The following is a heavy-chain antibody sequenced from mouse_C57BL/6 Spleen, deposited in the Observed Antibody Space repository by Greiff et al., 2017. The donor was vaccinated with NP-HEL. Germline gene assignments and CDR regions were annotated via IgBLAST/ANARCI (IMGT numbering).Heavy chain of an antibody. J-gene: IGHJ2*01. V-gene: IGHV1-15*01. CDR2: IDPETGGT. CDR1: GYTFTDYE. CDR3: TREGDEGYFDY. Sequence: QVQLKQSGAELVRPGASVTLSCKASGYTFTDYEMHWVKQTPVHGLEWIGAIDPETGGTAYNQKFKGKAILTADKSSSTAYMELRSLTSEDSAVYYCTREGDEGYFDYWGQGTTLTVPS.